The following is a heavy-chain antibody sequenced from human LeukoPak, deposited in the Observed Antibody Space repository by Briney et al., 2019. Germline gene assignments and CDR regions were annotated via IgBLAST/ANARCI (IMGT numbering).Heavy chain of an antibody. D-gene: IGHD1-26*01. J-gene: IGHJ4*02. V-gene: IGHV3-7*01. CDR3: ARVGSGSYYPFGY. Sequence: PGGSLRLSCAASGFSFSSYAIHWVRQAPGKGLEWVANIKQDGSEKYYVDSVKGRFTISRDNAKNSLYLQMNSLRAEDTAVYYCARVGSGSYYPFGYWGQGTLVTVSS. CDR2: IKQDGSEK. CDR1: GFSFSSYA.